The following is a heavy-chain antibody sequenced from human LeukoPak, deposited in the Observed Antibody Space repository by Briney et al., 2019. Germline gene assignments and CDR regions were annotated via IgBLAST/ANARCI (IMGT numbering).Heavy chain of an antibody. CDR3: AAARPLHNWFDP. CDR1: GYTFTSYG. CDR2: ISAYNGNT. J-gene: IGHJ5*02. V-gene: IGHV1-18*01. Sequence: ASVKVSCKASGYTFTSYGISRVRQAPGQGLEWMGWISAYNGNTNYAQKLQGRVTMTTDTSTSTAYMELRSLRSDDTAVYYCAAARPLHNWFDPWGQGTLVTVSS. D-gene: IGHD6-6*01.